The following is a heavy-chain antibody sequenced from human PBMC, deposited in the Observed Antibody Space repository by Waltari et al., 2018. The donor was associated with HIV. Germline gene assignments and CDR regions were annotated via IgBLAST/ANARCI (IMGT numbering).Heavy chain of an antibody. CDR1: GGSISSGSYY. CDR2: IYTSGST. D-gene: IGHD3-22*01. Sequence: QVQLQESGPGLVKPSQTLSLTCPVSGGSISSGSYYWSWILQPAGKGLEWIGRIYTSGSTNYNPSLKSRVTISVDTSKNQFSLKLSSVTAADTAVYYCASGANPGSSGYYYFDYWGQGTLVTVSS. V-gene: IGHV4-61*02. J-gene: IGHJ4*02. CDR3: ASGANPGSSGYYYFDY.